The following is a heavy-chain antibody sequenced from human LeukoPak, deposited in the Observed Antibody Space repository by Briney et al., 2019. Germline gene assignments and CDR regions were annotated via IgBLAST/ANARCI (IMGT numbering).Heavy chain of an antibody. Sequence: AAVKVSFKASGYTFTSYGISWVRQAPGQGLGWMGWIIAYNGNTNYAQKLPSRVTMTTDTSTSTTYMELMNLRSDYTPAYYCARDAKSGKFLSDWFDPWGQGSLVTVSS. V-gene: IGHV1-18*01. D-gene: IGHD2/OR15-2a*01. CDR3: ARDAKSGKFLSDWFDP. CDR2: IIAYNGNT. CDR1: GYTFTSYG. J-gene: IGHJ5*02.